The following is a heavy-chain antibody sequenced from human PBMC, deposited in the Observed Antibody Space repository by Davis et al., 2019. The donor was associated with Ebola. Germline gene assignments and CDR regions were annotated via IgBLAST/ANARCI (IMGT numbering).Heavy chain of an antibody. CDR3: TRQGSYYYYMDV. Sequence: PGGSLRLSCKGSGFRFTSYWIGWVRQMPGKGLEWMGIIYPGDSDTRYSPSFQGQVTISADKSISTAYLQWSSLKASDTAMYYCTRQGSYYYYMDVWGKGTTVTVSS. CDR1: GFRFTSYW. D-gene: IGHD3-10*01. V-gene: IGHV5-51*01. CDR2: IYPGDSDT. J-gene: IGHJ6*03.